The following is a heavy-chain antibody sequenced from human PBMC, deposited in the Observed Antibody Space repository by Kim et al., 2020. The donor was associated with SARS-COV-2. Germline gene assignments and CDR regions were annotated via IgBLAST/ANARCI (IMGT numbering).Heavy chain of an antibody. V-gene: IGHV3-30*18. CDR3: AKDLKMGHGHGWNYYYYG. CDR2: ISYDGSNK. J-gene: IGHJ6*01. D-gene: IGHD6-19*01. CDR1: GITFSSYG. Sequence: GSLRLSCAASGITFSSYGMHWVRQAPGKGLEWVAVISYDGSNKNYADSVKGRFTISRDNSKNTLYLQMNSLRDEDTAVYYCAKDLKMGHGHGWNYYYYG.